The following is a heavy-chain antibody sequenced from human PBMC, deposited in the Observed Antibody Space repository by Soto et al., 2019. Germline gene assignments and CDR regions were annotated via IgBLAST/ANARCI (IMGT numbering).Heavy chain of an antibody. Sequence: PSETLSLTCGVSGGTVASSHWWSWVRQSPSRGLGWIGNVYHTGDTNFNPSLQSRVTFSVDKSNNQFSLRLTSLTAADTAVYFCAREIVTAGGNNYFDPWGPGTLVTVSS. CDR2: VYHTGDT. D-gene: IGHD2-21*02. CDR1: GGTVASSHW. V-gene: IGHV4-4*02. CDR3: AREIVTAGGNNYFDP. J-gene: IGHJ5*02.